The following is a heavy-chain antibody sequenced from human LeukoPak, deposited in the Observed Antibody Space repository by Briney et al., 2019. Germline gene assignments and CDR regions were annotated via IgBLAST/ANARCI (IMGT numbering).Heavy chain of an antibody. CDR3: GRPGPGAFDI. CDR2: IYPGDSET. V-gene: IGHV5-51*01. CDR1: GYSFTSYW. J-gene: IGHJ3*02. Sequence: GESLKISCKVSGYSFTSYWVGWVRQMPGKGLEWVGLIYPGDSETRYSPSFQGQVTIAADRSVSTAYLQWSSLKASDTAMYYCGRPGPGAFDIWGQGTMVTVSS.